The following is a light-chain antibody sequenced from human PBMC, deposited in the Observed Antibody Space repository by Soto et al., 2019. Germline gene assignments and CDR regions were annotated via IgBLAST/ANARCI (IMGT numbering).Light chain of an antibody. J-gene: IGKJ1*01. CDR2: AAS. V-gene: IGKV1-39*01. CDR3: QQSYSTPIT. CDR1: QSISNY. Sequence: DIQMTQSPSSLSASVVDRVTITCRASQSISNYLNWYQQKPGKAPKVLIYAASNLQSGVPSRFSGSGSGTDFTLTISSLQPEDFATYYCQQSYSTPITFGQGTKVDIK.